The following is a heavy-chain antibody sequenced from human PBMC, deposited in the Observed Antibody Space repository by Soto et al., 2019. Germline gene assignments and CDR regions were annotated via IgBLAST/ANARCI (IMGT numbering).Heavy chain of an antibody. J-gene: IGHJ3*02. Sequence: GSLRLSCAASGFALRNYAMSWVRRAPGKGLEWVSTIGAATGTTYYGDAVKGRFTIFRDNAKNSLYLQMNSLRAEDTAVYYCARDLHSSSSGAFDIWGQGTMVTVSS. CDR1: GFALRNYA. CDR2: IGAATGTT. CDR3: ARDLHSSSSGAFDI. V-gene: IGHV3-23*01. D-gene: IGHD6-13*01.